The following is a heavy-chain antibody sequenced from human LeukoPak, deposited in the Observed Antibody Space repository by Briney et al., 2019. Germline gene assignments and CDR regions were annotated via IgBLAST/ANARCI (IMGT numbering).Heavy chain of an antibody. CDR2: ISGSGGST. V-gene: IGHV3-23*01. CDR1: GFTLSSYA. D-gene: IGHD2-2*01. Sequence: GGSLRLSCAASGFTLSSYAMSWVRQAPGKGLEWVSAISGSGGSTYYADSVKGRFTISRDNSKNTLYLQMNSLRAEDTAVYYCAKLSEYCSSTSCYLPNDYWGQGTLVTVSS. CDR3: AKLSEYCSSTSCYLPNDY. J-gene: IGHJ4*02.